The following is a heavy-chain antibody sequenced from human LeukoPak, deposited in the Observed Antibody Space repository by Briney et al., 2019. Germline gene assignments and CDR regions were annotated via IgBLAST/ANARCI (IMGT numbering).Heavy chain of an antibody. Sequence: GASVTASCKASGYTSTSYDINWVRQATGQGLEWMGWMNPNSGNTGYAQKFQGRVTMTRNTSISTAYMELSSLRSEDTAVYYCARRGWPHDYGDYWVDYWGQGTLVTVSS. V-gene: IGHV1-8*01. D-gene: IGHD4-17*01. CDR1: GYTSTSYD. CDR2: MNPNSGNT. J-gene: IGHJ4*02. CDR3: ARRGWPHDYGDYWVDY.